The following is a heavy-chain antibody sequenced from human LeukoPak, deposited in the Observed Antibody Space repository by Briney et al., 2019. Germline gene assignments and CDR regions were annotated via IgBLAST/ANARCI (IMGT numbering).Heavy chain of an antibody. V-gene: IGHV1-46*01. D-gene: IGHD2-2*01. CDR3: ARDGSPDIVVVPAARGVYYMDV. Sequence: ASVKVSCKASGYTLTRYFIHWVRQAPGQGLEWMGIINPNGGSTSYPQKFQGRVTMTRDTSTSTVYMELSSLRSEDTAVYYCARDGSPDIVVVPAARGVYYMDVWGKGTTVTVSS. CDR1: GYTLTRYF. CDR2: INPNGGST. J-gene: IGHJ6*03.